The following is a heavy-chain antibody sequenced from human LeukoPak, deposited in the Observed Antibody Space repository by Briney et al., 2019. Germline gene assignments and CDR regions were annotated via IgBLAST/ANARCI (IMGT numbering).Heavy chain of an antibody. CDR3: AKSQGSSGWYNYYYGMDV. CDR1: GFTFSSYA. CDR2: ISGIGGST. J-gene: IGHJ6*02. V-gene: IGHV3-23*01. D-gene: IGHD6-19*01. Sequence: GGSLRLSCAASGFTFSSYAMSWVRQAPGKGLEWVSAISGIGGSTYYADSVKGRFTISRDNSKNTLYLQMNSLRAEDTAVYYCAKSQGSSGWYNYYYGMDVWGQGTTVTVSS.